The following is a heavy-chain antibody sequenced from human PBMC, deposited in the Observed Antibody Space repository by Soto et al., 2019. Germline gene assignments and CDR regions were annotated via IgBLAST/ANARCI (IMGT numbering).Heavy chain of an antibody. Sequence: ASVKVSCKASGYTFTRYDINWVRQATGQGLEWMGWMNPNSGNTGYAQKFQGRVTMTRNTSISTAYMELSSLRSEDTAVYYCARGPITMVRGGYYYYMDVWGKGTTVTVSS. J-gene: IGHJ6*03. CDR3: ARGPITMVRGGYYYYMDV. D-gene: IGHD3-10*01. CDR1: GYTFTRYD. V-gene: IGHV1-8*01. CDR2: MNPNSGNT.